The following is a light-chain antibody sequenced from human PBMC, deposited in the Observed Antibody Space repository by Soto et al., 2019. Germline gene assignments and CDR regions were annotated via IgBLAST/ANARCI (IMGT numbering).Light chain of an antibody. CDR2: DAS. CDR3: QLFSSYPLT. V-gene: IGKV3-20*01. Sequence: EFVLTQSPGTLSLSPGERATLSCRATQTVRNNYLAWYQQKPGQAPRLLIYDASSRATGIPDRFSGGGSGTDFTLTISRREPEDFAVYYWQLFSSYPLTVGGGTREEIQ. CDR1: QTVRNNY. J-gene: IGKJ4*02.